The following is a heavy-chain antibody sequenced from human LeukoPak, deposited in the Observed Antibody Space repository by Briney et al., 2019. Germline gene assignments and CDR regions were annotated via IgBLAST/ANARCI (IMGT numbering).Heavy chain of an antibody. J-gene: IGHJ6*02. D-gene: IGHD3-16*01. CDR3: ARNVKGMNV. Sequence: PSETLSLTCTVSGGSINSLIYYWGWIRQPPGKGLEWIGYIYYTGSTNYNPSLKSRVTISVDTSKNQFSLKVTSVTAADTAVYYCARNVKGMNVWGQGTTVTVSS. CDR2: IYYTGST. CDR1: GGSINSLIYY. V-gene: IGHV4-61*05.